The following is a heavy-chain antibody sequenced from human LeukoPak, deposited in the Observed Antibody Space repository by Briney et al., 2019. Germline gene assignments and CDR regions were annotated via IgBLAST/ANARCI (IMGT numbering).Heavy chain of an antibody. D-gene: IGHD3-22*01. Sequence: GRSLGLSCAASGFTFSSYAMHWVRQAPGKGLEWVAVISYDGSNKYYADSVKGRFTISRDNSKNTLYLQMNSLRAEDTAFYYCARDASGYYYTSGLIDYWGQGTLVTVSS. CDR2: ISYDGSNK. V-gene: IGHV3-30-3*01. CDR3: ARDASGYYYTSGLIDY. J-gene: IGHJ4*02. CDR1: GFTFSSYA.